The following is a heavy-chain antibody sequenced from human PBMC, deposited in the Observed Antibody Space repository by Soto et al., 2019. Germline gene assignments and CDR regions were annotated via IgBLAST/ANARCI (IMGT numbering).Heavy chain of an antibody. D-gene: IGHD3-22*01. J-gene: IGHJ4*02. V-gene: IGHV4-59*01. CDR2: IYYSGST. CDR3: ARGTYYYDSSDYYFYY. Sequence: PSETLSLTCTVSGGSISSYYWSWIRQPPGKGLEWIGYIYYSGSTNYNPSLKSRVTISVDTSKNQFSLKLSSVTAADTAVYYCARGTYYYDSSDYYFYYWGQETLVTVSS. CDR1: GGSISSYY.